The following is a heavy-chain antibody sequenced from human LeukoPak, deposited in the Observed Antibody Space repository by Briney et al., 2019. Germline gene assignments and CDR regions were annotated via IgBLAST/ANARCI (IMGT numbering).Heavy chain of an antibody. J-gene: IGHJ5*02. V-gene: IGHV4-34*01. CDR2: INHSGST. Sequence: SETLSLTCAVYGGSFSGYYWSWIRQPPGKGLEWIGEINHSGSTNYNPSLKGRVTMSVDTSKNQFSLKLSSVTAADTAVYYCARVGYCSGGSCYSIAWFDPWGQGTLVTVSS. CDR1: GGSFSGYY. D-gene: IGHD2-15*01. CDR3: ARVGYCSGGSCYSIAWFDP.